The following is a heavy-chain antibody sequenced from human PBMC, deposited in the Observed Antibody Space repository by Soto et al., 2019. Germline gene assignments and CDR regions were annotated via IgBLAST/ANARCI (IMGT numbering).Heavy chain of an antibody. CDR1: GYTFTSYE. CDR3: ARGHYDFWSGYSNWFDP. D-gene: IGHD3-3*01. V-gene: IGHV1-8*01. J-gene: IGHJ5*02. CDR2: MNPNSGNT. Sequence: ASVKGSRKASGYTFTSYEIKWGRQATGQGLEWMGWMNPNSGNTGYAQKFQGRVTMTRNTSISTAYMELSSLRSEDTAVYYCARGHYDFWSGYSNWFDPWGQGTLVTVSS.